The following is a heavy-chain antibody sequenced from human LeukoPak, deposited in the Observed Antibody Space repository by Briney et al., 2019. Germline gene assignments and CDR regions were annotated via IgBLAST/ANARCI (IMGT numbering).Heavy chain of an antibody. V-gene: IGHV3-23*01. CDR2: SGSTT. CDR1: GFIFSNYA. Sequence: GGSLRLSCAASGFIFSNYAMTWVRQAPGKGLEWVSSSGSTTDYSDSVKGRFTISRDNSKNTLHLQMNSLRADGTAVYYCTRDSSYGDYSTAFDYWGQGALVTVSS. CDR3: TRDSSYGDYSTAFDY. J-gene: IGHJ4*02. D-gene: IGHD4-17*01.